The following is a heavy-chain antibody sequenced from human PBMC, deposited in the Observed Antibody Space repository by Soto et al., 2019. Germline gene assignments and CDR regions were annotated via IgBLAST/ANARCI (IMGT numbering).Heavy chain of an antibody. Sequence: ASVKVSCKASGYTFTSYDINWVRQATGQGLEWMGWMNPNSGNTGYAQKFQGRVTMTRNTSISTAYMELSSLRSEDTAVYYCARGFLLKGSGWYCVDYWGQGTLVTVSS. D-gene: IGHD6-19*01. CDR1: GYTFTSYD. V-gene: IGHV1-8*01. CDR3: ARGFLLKGSGWYCVDY. J-gene: IGHJ4*02. CDR2: MNPNSGNT.